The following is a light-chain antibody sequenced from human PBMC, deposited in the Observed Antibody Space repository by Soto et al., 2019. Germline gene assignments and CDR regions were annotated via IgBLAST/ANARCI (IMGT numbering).Light chain of an antibody. V-gene: IGKV3-11*01. CDR3: QQRTDWPWT. Sequence: EIVMTQSPATLSVSPGGRATLSCRASQNIGRNLAWYQQIPGQAPRLLIYDASNRATGVPARFSGSGSGTDFTLTISSLDPDDFAVYYCQQRTDWPWTFGQGTKVDIK. J-gene: IGKJ1*01. CDR1: QNIGRN. CDR2: DAS.